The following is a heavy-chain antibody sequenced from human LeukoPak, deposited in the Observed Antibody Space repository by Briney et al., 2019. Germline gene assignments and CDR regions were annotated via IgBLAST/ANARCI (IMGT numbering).Heavy chain of an antibody. Sequence: ASVKVSCMASGYTFTGYYMHWVRQAPGQGLEWMGWINPNSGGTNYAQKFQGRVTMTRDTSISTAYMELSRLRSDDTAVYYCARDLAGATAYFDYWGQGTLVTVSS. CDR3: ARDLAGATAYFDY. V-gene: IGHV1-2*02. CDR1: GYTFTGYY. J-gene: IGHJ4*02. CDR2: INPNSGGT. D-gene: IGHD1-26*01.